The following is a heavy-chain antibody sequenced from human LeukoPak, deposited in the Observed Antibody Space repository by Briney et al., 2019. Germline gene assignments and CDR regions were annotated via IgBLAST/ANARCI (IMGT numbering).Heavy chain of an antibody. CDR2: IYPGDSDT. CDR1: GFSFTSYW. J-gene: IGHJ4*02. Sequence: GESLKISCGGSGFSFTSYWIGWVRQMPGKGLEWMGLIYPGDSDTRYSPSFQGQVTISADKSISTAYLQWSSLKASDTAMYYCARHRKAAGDFDYWGQGTLVTVSS. D-gene: IGHD6-25*01. CDR3: ARHRKAAGDFDY. V-gene: IGHV5-51*01.